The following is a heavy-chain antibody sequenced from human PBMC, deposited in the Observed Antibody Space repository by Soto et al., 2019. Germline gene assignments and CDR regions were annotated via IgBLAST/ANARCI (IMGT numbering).Heavy chain of an antibody. Sequence: QVQLQESGPGLVKPSGTLSLTCAVSGGSISSSNWWSWVRQPPGKGLEWVGEIYHSGSTNYNPSLRSRVTISGDTSKNEFSLRLSSVNAAETAVYYWAGRSLGYGGFDIWGQGTMVTVSS. CDR2: IYHSGST. V-gene: IGHV4-4*02. J-gene: IGHJ3*02. CDR1: GGSISSSNW. D-gene: IGHD5-18*01. CDR3: AGRSLGYGGFDI.